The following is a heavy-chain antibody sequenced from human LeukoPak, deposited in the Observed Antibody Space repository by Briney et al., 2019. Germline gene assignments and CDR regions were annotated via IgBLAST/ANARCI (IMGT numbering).Heavy chain of an antibody. CDR1: GFTSSRYC. V-gene: IGHV3-7*01. CDR2: IKQEGCEK. Sequence: GGPLRLSCAASGFTSSRYCMSWVRQAPGKGLEWVAYIKQEGCEKYYVDSVKGRHNISRENDEHSLYPQMNSLRAEDTAVYYCARDETATTRVCFIDWGQGTLVTVSS. CDR3: ARDETATTRVCFID. D-gene: IGHD4-17*01. J-gene: IGHJ4*02.